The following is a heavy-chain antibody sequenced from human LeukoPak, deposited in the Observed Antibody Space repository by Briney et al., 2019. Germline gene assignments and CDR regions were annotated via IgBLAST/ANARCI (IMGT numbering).Heavy chain of an antibody. CDR1: GYTFTSYD. CDR3: ARVLSRGKSSTAPTSLRFLEWLRYYYYMDV. CDR2: MNPNRGNT. J-gene: IGHJ6*03. D-gene: IGHD3-3*01. V-gene: IGHV1-8*01. Sequence: GASVKVSCKASGYTFTSYDINWVRQATGQGLEWMGWMNPNRGNTGYAQKFQGRVTMTRDTSISTAYMELSSLRSEDTAVYYCARVLSRGKSSTAPTSLRFLEWLRYYYYMDVWGKGTTVTVSS.